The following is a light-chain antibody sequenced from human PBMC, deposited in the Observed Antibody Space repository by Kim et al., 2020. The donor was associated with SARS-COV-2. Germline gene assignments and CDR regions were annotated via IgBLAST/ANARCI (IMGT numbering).Light chain of an antibody. Sequence: SPGDRATLSCRASENVRTNVAWYQQKPSQAPRLLIYAASTRATGIPARFTGSGSVTEFTLTVTSLEAEDSANDYCQQYHHWPRTFGPGTKVDIK. CDR2: AAS. CDR3: QQYHHWPRT. J-gene: IGKJ1*01. V-gene: IGKV3-15*01. CDR1: ENVRTN.